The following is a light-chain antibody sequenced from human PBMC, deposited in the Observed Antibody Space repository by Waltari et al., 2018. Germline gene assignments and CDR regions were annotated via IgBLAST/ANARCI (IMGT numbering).Light chain of an antibody. CDR3: QQYYSTPWT. J-gene: IGKJ1*01. V-gene: IGKV3-15*01. Sequence: EIVMTQSPATLSVSPGERATLPCRASQSVSSKLAWYQQRPGQAPRLLIYGASTRATGIPARFTGSGSGTEFTLTISSLQSEDFAVYFCQQYYSTPWTFAQGTKVEIK. CDR1: QSVSSK. CDR2: GAS.